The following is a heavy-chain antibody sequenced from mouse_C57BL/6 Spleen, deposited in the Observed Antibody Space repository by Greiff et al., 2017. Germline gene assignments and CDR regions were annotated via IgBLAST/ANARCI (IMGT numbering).Heavy chain of an antibody. V-gene: IGHV1-59*01. CDR2: IDPSDSYT. Sequence: VQLQQPGAELVRPGTSVKLSCKASGYTFTSYWMHWVKQRPGQGLEWIGVIDPSDSYTNYNQKFKGKATLTVDTSSSTAYMQLSSLTSEDSAVYYCARPIYDGYYRFAYWGQGTLVTVSA. CDR1: GYTFTSYW. D-gene: IGHD2-3*01. J-gene: IGHJ3*01. CDR3: ARPIYDGYYRFAY.